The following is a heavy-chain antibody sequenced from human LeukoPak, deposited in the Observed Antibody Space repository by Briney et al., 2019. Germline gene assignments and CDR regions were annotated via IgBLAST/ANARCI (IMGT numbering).Heavy chain of an antibody. CDR1: GFTFSSYA. CDR3: ARDAEGTLADPDY. V-gene: IGHV3-30*04. Sequence: GGSLRLSCAASGFTFSSYAMHWVRQAPGKGLEWVAVISYDGSNKYYADSVKGRFTISRDNSKNTLYLQMNSLRAEDTAVYYCARDAEGTLADPDYWGQGTLVTVSS. D-gene: IGHD1-1*01. J-gene: IGHJ4*02. CDR2: ISYDGSNK.